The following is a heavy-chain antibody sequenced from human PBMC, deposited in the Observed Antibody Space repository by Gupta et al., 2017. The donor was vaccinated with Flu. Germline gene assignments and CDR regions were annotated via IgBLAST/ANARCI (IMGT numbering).Heavy chain of an antibody. CDR2: IYSGGNT. V-gene: IGHV3-53*01. D-gene: IGHD5-18*01. Sequence: TWVRQAPGKGLEWVSVIYSGGNTYYADSVKGRFTISRDNSKNTVYLQMNSLRAEDTAVYYCARGGYSYGELYYFHYYMDVWGKGTTVTVSS. J-gene: IGHJ6*03. CDR3: ARGGYSYGELYYFHYYMDV.